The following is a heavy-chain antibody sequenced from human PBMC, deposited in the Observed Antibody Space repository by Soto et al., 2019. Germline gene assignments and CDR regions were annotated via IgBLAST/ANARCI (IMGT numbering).Heavy chain of an antibody. D-gene: IGHD3-10*01. CDR1: GGSISNYY. J-gene: IGHJ5*02. V-gene: IGHV4-59*12. CDR2: IYYSGST. Sequence: PWDALSLTCSASGGSISNYYWSWIRHTPGKGLEWIGYIYYSGSTNYNPSLKSRVTISVDTSKNQFSLKLSSVTAADTAIYYCVRSPDGSVTTANWFDPWGQGTLVTVS. CDR3: VRSPDGSVTTANWFDP.